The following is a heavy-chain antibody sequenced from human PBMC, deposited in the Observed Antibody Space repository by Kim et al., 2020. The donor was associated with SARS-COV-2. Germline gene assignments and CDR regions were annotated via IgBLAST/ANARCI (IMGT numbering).Heavy chain of an antibody. CDR3: ARDHAYYGSGSYYTDDY. D-gene: IGHD3-10*01. Sequence: GGSLRLSCAASGFTFSSYGMHWVRQAPGKGLEWVAVIWYDGSNKYYADSVKGRFTISRDNSKNTLYLQMNSLRAEDTAVYYCARDHAYYGSGSYYTDDYWGQGTLVTVSS. V-gene: IGHV3-33*01. CDR1: GFTFSSYG. CDR2: IWYDGSNK. J-gene: IGHJ4*02.